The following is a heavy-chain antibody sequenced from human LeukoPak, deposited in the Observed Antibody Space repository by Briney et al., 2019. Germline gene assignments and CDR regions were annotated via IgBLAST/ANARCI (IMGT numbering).Heavy chain of an antibody. V-gene: IGHV3-21*01. CDR2: ISSGSSYI. CDR1: GFTFNSYS. J-gene: IGHJ5*02. CDR3: ARNKVGNWFDP. D-gene: IGHD5-12*01. Sequence: GGSLRLSCAASGFTFNSYSMNWVRQAPGKGLEWVSSISSGSSYIYYVDSVKGRFTISRDNAKNSLYLQMNSLRAEDTAVYYCARNKVGNWFDPWGQGTLVTVSS.